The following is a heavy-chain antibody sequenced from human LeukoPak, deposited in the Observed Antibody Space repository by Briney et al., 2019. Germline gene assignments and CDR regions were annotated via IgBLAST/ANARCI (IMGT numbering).Heavy chain of an antibody. CDR2: IIPIFGTA. CDR1: GGTFSSYA. D-gene: IGHD3-22*01. J-gene: IGHJ4*02. Sequence: GASVKVSCKASGGTFSSYAISWVRQAPGQGLEWMGGIIPIFGTANYAQKFQGRVTITADKSTSTAYMELSSLRSDDTAVYYCARGPYYDSSGYYYWEFDYWGQGTLVTVSS. CDR3: ARGPYYDSSGYYYWEFDY. V-gene: IGHV1-69*06.